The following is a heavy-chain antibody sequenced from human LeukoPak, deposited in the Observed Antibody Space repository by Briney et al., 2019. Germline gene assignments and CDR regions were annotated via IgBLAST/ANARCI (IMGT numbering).Heavy chain of an antibody. CDR3: ARGPYYYGSGSQADY. D-gene: IGHD3-10*01. J-gene: IGHJ4*02. CDR2: IYYRGST. Sequence: PSETLSLTCTVSGGSISSYYWSWIRQPPGKGLEWIGYIYYRGSTNNNPSLKSRVTISVDTSKNQFSLKLSSVTAADTAVYYCARGPYYYGSGSQADYWGQGTLVTVSS. V-gene: IGHV4-59*12. CDR1: GGSISSYY.